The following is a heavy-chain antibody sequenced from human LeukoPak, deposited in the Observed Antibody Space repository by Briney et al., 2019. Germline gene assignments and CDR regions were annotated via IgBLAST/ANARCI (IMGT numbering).Heavy chain of an antibody. CDR3: ARVGLGNWYYYYYYMDV. V-gene: IGHV3-30-3*01. D-gene: IGHD1-1*01. CDR2: ISYDGSNK. CDR1: GFTFSSYA. J-gene: IGHJ6*03. Sequence: GRSLRLSCAASGFTFSSYAMHWVRQAPRKGLEWVAVISYDGSNKYYADSVKGRFTISRDNSKNTLYLQMNSLRAEDTAVYYCARVGLGNWYYYYYYMDVWGKGTTVTVSS.